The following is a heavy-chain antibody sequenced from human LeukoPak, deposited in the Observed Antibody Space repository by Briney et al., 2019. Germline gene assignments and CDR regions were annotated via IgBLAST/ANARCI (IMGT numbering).Heavy chain of an antibody. Sequence: PAGSLRLSCAASGFTFSNYGMTWVRQAPGKGLEWVSGISGSGGSTYYADSVKGRFTISRDNSKNTLYLQMNSLRAEDTALYYCAKAGAIITTYFDYWGQGTLVTVSS. CDR2: ISGSGGST. CDR3: AKAGAIITTYFDY. J-gene: IGHJ4*02. V-gene: IGHV3-23*01. CDR1: GFTFSNYG. D-gene: IGHD3-22*01.